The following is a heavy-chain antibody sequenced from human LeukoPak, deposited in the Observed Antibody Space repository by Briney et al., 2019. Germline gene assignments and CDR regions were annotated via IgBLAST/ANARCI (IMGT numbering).Heavy chain of an antibody. J-gene: IGHJ4*02. CDR1: GGSISSGGYY. CDR2: IYYSGST. D-gene: IGHD2-2*01. CDR3: ARDIVYCSSTSCYEHFDY. Sequence: SQTLSLTCTVSGGSISSGGYYWSWIRQHPGKGLEWIGYIYYSGSTYYNPSLKCRVTISVDTSKNQFSLKLSSVTAADTAVYYCARDIVYCSSTSCYEHFDYWGQGTLVTVSS. V-gene: IGHV4-31*03.